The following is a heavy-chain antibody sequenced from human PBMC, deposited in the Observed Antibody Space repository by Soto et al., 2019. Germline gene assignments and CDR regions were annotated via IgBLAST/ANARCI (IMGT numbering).Heavy chain of an antibody. J-gene: IGHJ6*03. CDR3: ARGVIDCYYYYYMDV. CDR2: ISAYNGNT. CDR1: GYTFTSYG. Sequence: QVQLVQSGAEVKKPGASVKVSCKASGYTFTSYGISWVRQAPGQGLEGRGWISAYNGNTNYAQKLQGRVTMTPDTSTSTAYMELRSLRSDDTAVYYCARGVIDCYYYYYMDVWGKGTKVTVSS. D-gene: IGHD3-16*01. V-gene: IGHV1-18*01.